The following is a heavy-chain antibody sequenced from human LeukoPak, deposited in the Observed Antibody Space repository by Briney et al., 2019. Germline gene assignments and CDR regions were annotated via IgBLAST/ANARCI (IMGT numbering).Heavy chain of an antibody. CDR2: IKPDGIDK. V-gene: IGHV3-7*01. CDR1: GFTFSSHW. D-gene: IGHD5-24*01. J-gene: IGHJ3*02. Sequence: GGSLRLSCIGSGFTFSSHWVNWVRQSPRQGLEWVANIKPDGIDKYYVDAARGRFTVSRDNAKIPAFLQMNSLRAEDTAIYYCATISAQTFDIWGQGTLVCVSS. CDR3: ATISAQTFDI.